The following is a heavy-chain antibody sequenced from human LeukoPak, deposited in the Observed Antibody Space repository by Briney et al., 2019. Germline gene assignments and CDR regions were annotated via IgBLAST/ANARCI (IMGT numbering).Heavy chain of an antibody. Sequence: PGGSLRLSCAASGFTFSSYEMNWVRQAPGKGLEWVSYISSSGSTIYYADSVKGRFTISRDNAKNSLYLQMNSLRAEDTAVYYCAISLAAAGTSVYWGQGTLVTVSS. D-gene: IGHD6-13*01. V-gene: IGHV3-48*03. CDR3: AISLAAAGTSVY. CDR2: ISSSGSTI. CDR1: GFTFSSYE. J-gene: IGHJ4*02.